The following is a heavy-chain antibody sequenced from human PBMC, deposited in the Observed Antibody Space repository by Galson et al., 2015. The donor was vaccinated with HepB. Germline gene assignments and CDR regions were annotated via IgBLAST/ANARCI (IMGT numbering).Heavy chain of an antibody. CDR3: TRLLTPNPDALDI. V-gene: IGHV3-73*01. D-gene: IGHD1-26*01. Sequence: SLRLSCAASGFTFSDSPIHWVRQFSGKGLEWVSRIKAKRDNYATEYGASVKGRFTISRDDSNNMAYLQMKNLKTEDTALYFCTRLLTPNPDALDIWDQGTMVTVSS. J-gene: IGHJ3*02. CDR1: GFTFSDSP. CDR2: IKAKRDNYAT.